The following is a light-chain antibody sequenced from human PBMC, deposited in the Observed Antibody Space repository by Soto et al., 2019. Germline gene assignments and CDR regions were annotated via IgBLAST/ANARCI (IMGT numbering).Light chain of an antibody. J-gene: IGKJ1*01. Sequence: EIVMTQSPATLSVSPGERATLSCRASQSISINLAWYQQKPGQAPRLLIYGASTRATGIPARFSGSGSGTEFTLTIGSLQSEDFAVYYCQQYDTWPRTFGQGTKVDIK. CDR2: GAS. CDR3: QQYDTWPRT. CDR1: QSISIN. V-gene: IGKV3-15*01.